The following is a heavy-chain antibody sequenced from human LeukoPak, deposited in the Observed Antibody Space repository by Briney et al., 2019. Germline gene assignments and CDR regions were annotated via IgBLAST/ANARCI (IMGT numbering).Heavy chain of an antibody. V-gene: IGHV4-39*01. CDR3: ARQYYDSSGYYHI. Sequence: SSETLSLTCTVSGGSISSSSYYWGWIRQPPGKGLEWIGSIYYSGSTYYNPSLKSRVTISVDTSKNQFSLRLSSVTAANTAVYYCARQYYDSSGYYHIWGQGTLVTVSS. J-gene: IGHJ4*02. D-gene: IGHD3-22*01. CDR1: GGSISSSSYY. CDR2: IYYSGST.